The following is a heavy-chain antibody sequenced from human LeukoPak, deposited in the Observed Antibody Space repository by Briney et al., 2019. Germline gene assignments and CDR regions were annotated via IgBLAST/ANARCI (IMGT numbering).Heavy chain of an antibody. V-gene: IGHV4-34*01. J-gene: IGHJ4*02. CDR2: INHSGST. CDR1: GGSFSGYY. CDR3: ARGGLVRQWLQGRIDGFDY. Sequence: PSETLSLTCAVYGGSFSGYYWSWIRQPPGKGLEWIGEINHSGSTNYNPSLKSRATISVDTSKNQFSLKLSSVTAADTAVYYCARGGLVRQWLQGRIDGFDYWGQGTLVTVSS. D-gene: IGHD6-19*01.